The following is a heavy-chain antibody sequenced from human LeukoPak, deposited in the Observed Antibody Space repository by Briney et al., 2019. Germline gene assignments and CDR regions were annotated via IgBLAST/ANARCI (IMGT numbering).Heavy chain of an antibody. V-gene: IGHV3-30*18. CDR1: GFTFSSYG. CDR3: AKGDGSGSYPLDY. D-gene: IGHD3-10*01. CDR2: ISYDGSNK. Sequence: GGSLRLSCAASGFTFSSYGMHWVRQAPGKGLEWVAVISYDGSNKYYADSVKGRFTISRDNSKNTLFLQMNSLRAEDTALYYCAKGDGSGSYPLDYWGQGTLVTVSS. J-gene: IGHJ4*02.